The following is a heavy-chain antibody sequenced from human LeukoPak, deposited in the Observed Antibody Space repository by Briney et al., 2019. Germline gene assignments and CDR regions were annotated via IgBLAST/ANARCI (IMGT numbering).Heavy chain of an antibody. J-gene: IGHJ4*02. CDR2: ISAYNGNT. V-gene: IGHV1-18*01. CDR3: ARSTSNWVWKEIFGVVTSYYFDY. D-gene: IGHD3-3*01. Sequence: ASVKVSCKASGYTFTNYGISWVRQAPGQGLEWMGWISAYNGNTNYAQKLQGRVTMTTDTSTSTAYMELRSLRSDDTAVYYCARSTSNWVWKEIFGVVTSYYFDYWGQGTLVTVSS. CDR1: GYTFTNYG.